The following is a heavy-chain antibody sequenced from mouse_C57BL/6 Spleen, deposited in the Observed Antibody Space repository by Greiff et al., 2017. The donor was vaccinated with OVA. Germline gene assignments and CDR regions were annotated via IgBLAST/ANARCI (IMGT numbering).Heavy chain of an antibody. V-gene: IGHV1-63*01. D-gene: IGHD2-4*01. CDR1: GYTFTNYW. CDR3: ARGYDYDVYYFDY. Sequence: QVQLQQSGAELVRPGTSVKMSCKASGYTFTNYWIGWAKQRPGHGLEWIGDIYPGGGYTNYNEKFKGKATLTADKSSSTAYMQFSSLTSEDSAIYYCARGYDYDVYYFDYWGQGTTLTVSS. J-gene: IGHJ2*01. CDR2: IYPGGGYT.